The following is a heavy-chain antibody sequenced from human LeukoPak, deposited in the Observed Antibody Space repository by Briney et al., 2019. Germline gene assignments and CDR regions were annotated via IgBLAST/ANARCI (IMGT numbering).Heavy chain of an antibody. J-gene: IGHJ4*02. V-gene: IGHV3-30*18. Sequence: GGSLRLSCAASGFTFSSYGMHWVRQAPGKGLEWVAVISYDGSNKYYADSVKGRFTISRDNSKNTLYLQMNSLRAEDTAVYYCAKHSGYDWRGFLDYWGQGTLVTVSS. CDR2: ISYDGSNK. D-gene: IGHD5-12*01. CDR3: AKHSGYDWRGFLDY. CDR1: GFTFSSYG.